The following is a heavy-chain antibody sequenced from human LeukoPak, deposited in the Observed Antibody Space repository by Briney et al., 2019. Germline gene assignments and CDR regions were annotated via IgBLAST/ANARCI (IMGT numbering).Heavy chain of an antibody. V-gene: IGHV1-18*01. CDR3: ARDSHDYCDY. J-gene: IGHJ4*02. Sequence: ASVKVSCKTSGFTSTSNGISWVRQAPGQGLEWMGWINAYNGKTNYPQKFQDRVTMTTDTSTSTAYLELRNLRSDDTAVYYCARDSHDYCDYWGQGTLVTVSS. CDR1: GFTSTSNG. CDR2: INAYNGKT.